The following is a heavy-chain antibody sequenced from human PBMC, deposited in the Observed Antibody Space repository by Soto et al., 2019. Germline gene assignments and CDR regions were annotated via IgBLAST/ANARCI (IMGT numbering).Heavy chain of an antibody. CDR3: ARRLGGDRALNWYFDL. CDR1: GYSFTSYW. CDR2: IYPGDSDT. V-gene: IGHV5-51*01. D-gene: IGHD4-17*01. J-gene: IGHJ2*01. Sequence: PGESLKISCKGSGYSFTSYWIGWVRQMPGKGLEWMGIIYPGDSDTRYSPSFQGQVTISADKSISTAYLQWSSLKASDTAMYYCARRLGGDRALNWYFDLWGRGTLVTVSS.